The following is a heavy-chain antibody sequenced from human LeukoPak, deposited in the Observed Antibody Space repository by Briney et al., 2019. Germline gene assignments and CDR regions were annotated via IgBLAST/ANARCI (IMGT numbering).Heavy chain of an antibody. CDR2: ISSSSSTI. D-gene: IGHD3-10*01. Sequence: GGSLRLSCAASGFTFSSYSMNWVRQAPGKGLEWVSYISSSSSTIYYADSVKGRFTISRDNSKNTLYLQMNSLRAEDTAVYYCARDLYYYGSGSFGKYYYYGMDVWGQGTTVTVSS. CDR1: GFTFSSYS. J-gene: IGHJ6*02. V-gene: IGHV3-48*01. CDR3: ARDLYYYGSGSFGKYYYYGMDV.